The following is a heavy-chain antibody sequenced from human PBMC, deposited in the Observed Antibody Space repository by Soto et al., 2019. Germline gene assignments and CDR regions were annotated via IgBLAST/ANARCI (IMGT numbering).Heavy chain of an antibody. CDR2: ISSSGSTI. J-gene: IGHJ6*02. CDR3: ASDLDIAASFYYYGMGV. Sequence: PVGSLRLSCAAAGFIFSDYDMNCVRDAPGKGLEWVSYISSSGSTIDYADSVKGRFTISRDNTKNSLYLQMNSLRAEDTAVYYCASDLDIAASFYYYGMGVWGQGTTVTVSS. D-gene: IGHD5-12*01. V-gene: IGHV3-48*03. CDR1: GFIFSDYD.